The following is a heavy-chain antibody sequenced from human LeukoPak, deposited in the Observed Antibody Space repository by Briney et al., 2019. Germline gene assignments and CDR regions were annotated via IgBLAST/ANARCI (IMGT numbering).Heavy chain of an antibody. J-gene: IGHJ6*03. CDR1: GYTFTSYG. CDR3: AREGGYSTRGAYYYYYYMDV. D-gene: IGHD4-23*01. CDR2: ISAYNGNT. V-gene: IGHV1-18*01. Sequence: ASVTVSCKASGYTFTSYGISWVRQAPGQGLEWMGWISAYNGNTNYAQKLQGRVTMTTDTSTSTAYMELRSLRSDDTAVYYCAREGGYSTRGAYYYYYYMDVWGKGTTVTVSS.